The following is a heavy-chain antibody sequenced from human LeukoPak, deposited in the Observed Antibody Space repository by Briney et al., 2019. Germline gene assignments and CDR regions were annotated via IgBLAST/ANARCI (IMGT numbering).Heavy chain of an antibody. V-gene: IGHV3-64D*06. Sequence: GGSLRLSCSASGFTFSSNAMYWVRQAPGKGLEYVSAISNSGGGTYYADSVKARFTISRDNSKNTLYLHMSSLRGEDTAVYYCVKDGIAAAGIYEVLLDYWGQGTLVTVSS. D-gene: IGHD6-13*01. CDR2: ISNSGGGT. CDR1: GFTFSSNA. CDR3: VKDGIAAAGIYEVLLDY. J-gene: IGHJ4*02.